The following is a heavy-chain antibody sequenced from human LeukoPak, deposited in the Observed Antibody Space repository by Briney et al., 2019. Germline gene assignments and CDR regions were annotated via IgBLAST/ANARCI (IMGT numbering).Heavy chain of an antibody. Sequence: PSETLSLTCTVSGGSFSSGGYYWSWLRQHPGKGLEWIGYIYYSGSTYYNPSLKSRVTISVDTSKNQFSLKLSSVTAADTAVYYCARAGYDNPIDYWGQGTLVTVSS. V-gene: IGHV4-31*03. CDR3: ARAGYDNPIDY. CDR2: IYYSGST. J-gene: IGHJ4*02. D-gene: IGHD3-9*01. CDR1: GGSFSSGGYY.